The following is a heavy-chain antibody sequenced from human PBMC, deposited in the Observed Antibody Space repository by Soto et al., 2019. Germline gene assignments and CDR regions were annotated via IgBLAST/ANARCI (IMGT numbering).Heavy chain of an antibody. J-gene: IGHJ6*02. Sequence: GGSLRLSCAASGFTFSSYGMHWVRQAPGKGLEWVAVISYDGSNKYYADSVKGRFTISRDNSKNTLYLQMNSLRAEDTAVYYCAKLPVSHGMDVWGQGTTVTVSS. CDR2: ISYDGSNK. D-gene: IGHD1-20*01. CDR1: GFTFSSYG. CDR3: AKLPVSHGMDV. V-gene: IGHV3-30*18.